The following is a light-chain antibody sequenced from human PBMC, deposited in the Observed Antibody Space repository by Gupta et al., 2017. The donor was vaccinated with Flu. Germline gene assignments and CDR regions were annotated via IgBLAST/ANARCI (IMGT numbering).Light chain of an antibody. CDR1: QGLFNSDGTTY. CDR2: KVS. CDR3: MQGAHWPHT. J-gene: IGKJ2*01. V-gene: IGKV2-30*01. Sequence: EVVLTQSSLSLPATLTQTATLSCRSSQGLFNSDGTTYLHWFQQRPGQSPRRLIYKVSNRESGVPDRFSGSGSGTDFTLTISRVEAEDVGVYYCMQGAHWPHTFGQGTKLEIK.